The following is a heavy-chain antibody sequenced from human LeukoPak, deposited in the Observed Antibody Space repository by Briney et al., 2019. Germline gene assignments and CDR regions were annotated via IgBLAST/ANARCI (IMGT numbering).Heavy chain of an antibody. Sequence: SETLSLTCAVSGGSISSGGYSWSWIRQPPGKGLEWIGYIYHSGSTYYNPSLKSRVTISVDRSKNQFSLKLSSVTAADTAVYYCARLPGYSSSRYFDLWGRGTLVTVSS. CDR1: GGSISSGGYS. V-gene: IGHV4-30-2*01. D-gene: IGHD6-13*01. CDR2: IYHSGST. J-gene: IGHJ2*01. CDR3: ARLPGYSSSRYFDL.